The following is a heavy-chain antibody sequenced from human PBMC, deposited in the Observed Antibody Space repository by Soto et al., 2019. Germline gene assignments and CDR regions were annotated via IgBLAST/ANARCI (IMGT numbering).Heavy chain of an antibody. CDR2: INWNGGST. CDR3: ARGYCSSTSCHYGMDV. Sequence: GGSLRLSCAASGFTFSNYAMNWVRQAPGKGLEWVSGINWNGGSTGYADSVKGRFTISRDNAKNSLYLQMNSLRAEDTALYYCARGYCSSTSCHYGMDVWGQGTTVTVSS. V-gene: IGHV3-20*04. CDR1: GFTFSNYA. J-gene: IGHJ6*02. D-gene: IGHD2-2*01.